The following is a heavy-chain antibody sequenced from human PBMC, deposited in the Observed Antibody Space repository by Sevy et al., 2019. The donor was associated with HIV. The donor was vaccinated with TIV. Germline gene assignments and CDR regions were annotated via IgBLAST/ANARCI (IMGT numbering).Heavy chain of an antibody. V-gene: IGHV1-24*01. Sequence: AAVKVSCKVSVYTLTQLSMHWVRQAPGKGLEGLGSFDPEDGERIYARKFQGRFTMTEETSTDTAYMELSSLRSEDTAIYYCATGREYYEGNSGYFDYWGQGTLVTVSS. CDR2: FDPEDGER. D-gene: IGHD3-3*01. CDR1: VYTLTQLS. J-gene: IGHJ4*02. CDR3: ATGREYYEGNSGYFDY.